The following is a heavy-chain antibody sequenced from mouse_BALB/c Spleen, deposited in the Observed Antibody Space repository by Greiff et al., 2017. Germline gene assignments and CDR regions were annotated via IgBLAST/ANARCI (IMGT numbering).Heavy chain of an antibody. D-gene: IGHD2-10*01. CDR2: IYPGGGYT. V-gene: IGHV1-63*02. Sequence: QVQLKQSGAELVRPGTSVKISCKASGYTFTNYWLGWVKQRPGHGLEWIGDIYPGGGYTNYNEKFKGKATLTADTSSSTAYMQLSSLTSEDSAVYFCARSAYYGNQYYFDYWGQGTTLTVSS. CDR1: GYTFTNYW. J-gene: IGHJ2*01. CDR3: ARSAYYGNQYYFDY.